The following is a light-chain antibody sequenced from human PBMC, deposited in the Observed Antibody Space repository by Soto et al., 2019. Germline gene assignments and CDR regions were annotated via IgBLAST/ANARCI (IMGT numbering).Light chain of an antibody. CDR1: ESVSSN. Sequence: EIVMTQSPATLSVSPGERATLSCRASESVSSNLAWYQQKPGQAPRLLIYGASTRATGIPARFSGSGSGTECTLTISSLQSEDFADYYSQQYKNWPPWTFGQGTKVEIK. CDR3: QQYKNWPPWT. V-gene: IGKV3-15*01. J-gene: IGKJ1*01. CDR2: GAS.